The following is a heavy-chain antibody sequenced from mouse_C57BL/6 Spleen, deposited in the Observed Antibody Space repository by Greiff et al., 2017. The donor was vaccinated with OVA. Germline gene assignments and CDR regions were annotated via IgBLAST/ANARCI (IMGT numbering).Heavy chain of an antibody. V-gene: IGHV5-6*01. Sequence: DVLLLESGGDLVKPGGSLKLSCAASGFTFSSYGMSWVRQTPDKRLEWVAIISSGGSYTYYPDSVKGRFTISRDNAKNTLYLQMSSLKSEDTAMYDCARREYSNSWFAYWGQGTLVTVAA. D-gene: IGHD2-5*01. CDR3: ARREYSNSWFAY. CDR2: ISSGGSYT. CDR1: GFTFSSYG. J-gene: IGHJ3*01.